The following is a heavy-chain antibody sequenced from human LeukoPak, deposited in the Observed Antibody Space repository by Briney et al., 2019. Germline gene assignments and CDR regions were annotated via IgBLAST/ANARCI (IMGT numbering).Heavy chain of an antibody. V-gene: IGHV4-59*01. Sequence: PSETLSLTCTVSGGSIKNYYWSWIRQPPGKGLEWIGYTYYSGSTNYNPSLKSRVTISVDTSKNQFSLKLSSVTAADTAVYYCAREYSSTWYGSWGQGTLVTVSS. D-gene: IGHD6-13*01. J-gene: IGHJ4*02. CDR3: AREYSSTWYGS. CDR1: GGSIKNYY. CDR2: TYYSGST.